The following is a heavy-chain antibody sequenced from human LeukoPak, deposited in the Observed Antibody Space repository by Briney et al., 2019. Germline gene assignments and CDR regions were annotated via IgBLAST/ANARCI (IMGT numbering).Heavy chain of an antibody. Sequence: PGGSLRLSCAASGFTVNSYYMGWVRQAPGKGLEWVSVIYSGGSTYYADSVKGRFTISRDNSKNTLYLQMNSLRAEDTAVYYCAGNYDSSLWGQGTLVTVSS. D-gene: IGHD3-22*01. CDR1: GFTVNSYY. CDR3: AGNYDSSL. V-gene: IGHV3-66*01. CDR2: IYSGGST. J-gene: IGHJ4*02.